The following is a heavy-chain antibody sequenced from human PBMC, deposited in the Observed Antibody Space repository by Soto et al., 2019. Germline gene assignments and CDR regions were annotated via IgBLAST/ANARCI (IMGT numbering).Heavy chain of an antibody. J-gene: IGHJ4*02. D-gene: IGHD6-19*01. V-gene: IGHV3-7*01. Sequence: WVSLRLSWYASVFTFSSYWIRCVRPPPGKGLEWAANVRHDGSQKYLVDSVKGRFTISRDNAKNSMYLQMNSLRAEDTAVYYCVRDGSSGWHFDSWGQGTLVTVSS. CDR1: VFTFSSYW. CDR2: VRHDGSQK. CDR3: VRDGSSGWHFDS.